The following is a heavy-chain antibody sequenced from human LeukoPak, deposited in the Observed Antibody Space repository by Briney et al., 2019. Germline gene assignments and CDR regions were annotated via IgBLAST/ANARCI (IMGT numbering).Heavy chain of an antibody. V-gene: IGHV1-2*02. D-gene: IGHD5-18*01. CDR3: ARSYGYGAFDI. J-gene: IGHJ3*02. Sequence: ASVKVSCKASGYNFTGYYLHWVRQAPGQGLEWMGWINPNTGGTNYAQKFQGRVTMTRDTSISTAYMELSRLRSDDTAVYYCARSYGYGAFDIWGQGTMVTVSS. CDR2: INPNTGGT. CDR1: GYNFTGYY.